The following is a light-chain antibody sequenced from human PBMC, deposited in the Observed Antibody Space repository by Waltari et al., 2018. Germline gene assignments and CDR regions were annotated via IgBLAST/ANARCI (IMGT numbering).Light chain of an antibody. CDR1: QSVSSSY. CDR2: GAS. Sequence: EIVLTQSPGTLSLSPGERATLSCRASQSVSSSYFAWYQQKPGQAPRLLIYGASSRATFIPDRFSGSGSGTDFTLTISRLEPEDFAVYYCQQYGSSPLTFGGGTKVEIK. J-gene: IGKJ4*01. V-gene: IGKV3-20*01. CDR3: QQYGSSPLT.